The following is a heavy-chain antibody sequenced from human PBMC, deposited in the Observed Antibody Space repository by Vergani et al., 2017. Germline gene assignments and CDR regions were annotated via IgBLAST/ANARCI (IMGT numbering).Heavy chain of an antibody. CDR2: IITFFGTT. D-gene: IGHD3-3*01. CDR3: ARGPQRFLEWLYYMDV. CDR1: GGPFKNSA. Sequence: QVQLVQSGAEVKKPGSSVKVSCKASGGPFKNSAFSWVRQVPGQGLEWMGRIITFFGTTDYAQKFQGRFTIIADEFTKTVDMQLSNLRSEDTAVYYCARGPQRFLEWLYYMDVWGKGTTVTVSS. V-gene: IGHV1-69*13. J-gene: IGHJ6*03.